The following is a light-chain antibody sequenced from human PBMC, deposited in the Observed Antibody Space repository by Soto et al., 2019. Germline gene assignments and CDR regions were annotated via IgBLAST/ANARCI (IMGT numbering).Light chain of an antibody. J-gene: IGKJ1*01. V-gene: IGKV3-15*01. CDR2: DAS. CDR1: QSVSNN. Sequence: ILMTQSPATLSVSLGERATLSCRASQSVSNNLAWYQQKPGQAPRLLIYDASTRATGIPARFSGSGSGTEFTLTISGLQSEDFAVYYCQQYNNWPPWTFGQGTKVEIK. CDR3: QQYNNWPPWT.